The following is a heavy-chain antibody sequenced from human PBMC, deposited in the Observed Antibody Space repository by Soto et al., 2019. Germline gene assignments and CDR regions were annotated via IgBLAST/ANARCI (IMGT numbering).Heavy chain of an antibody. J-gene: IGHJ6*02. CDR3: ARDPNIVVVPAAIYYYYGMDV. CDR2: IWYDGSNK. CDR1: GFTFSSYG. V-gene: IGHV3-33*01. Sequence: PGGSLRLSCAASGFTFSSYGMHWVRQAPGKGLEWVAVIWYDGSNKYYADSVKGRFTISRDNSKNTLYLQMNSLRAEDTAVYYCARDPNIVVVPAAIYYYYGMDVWGQGTTVTVSS. D-gene: IGHD2-2*01.